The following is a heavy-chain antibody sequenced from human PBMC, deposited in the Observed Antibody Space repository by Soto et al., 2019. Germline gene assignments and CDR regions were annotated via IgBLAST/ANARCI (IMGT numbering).Heavy chain of an antibody. Sequence: AAVKDSCKASGYTFTSHGISWVRQAPGKGLEWMGWISAYNGNTNYAQKLQGRVTMTTNTSTSTADMELWSQRSDDTAVDYCARVKARGELPYYNYYCMNVWGQGTMVTVSS. CDR1: GYTFTSHG. J-gene: IGHJ6*02. CDR3: ARVKARGELPYYNYYCMNV. V-gene: IGHV1-18*01. D-gene: IGHD1-26*01. CDR2: ISAYNGNT.